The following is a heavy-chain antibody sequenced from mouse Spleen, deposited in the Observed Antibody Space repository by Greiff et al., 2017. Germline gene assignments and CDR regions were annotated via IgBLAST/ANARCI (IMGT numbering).Heavy chain of an antibody. CDR3: ARDDDYWYFDV. J-gene: IGHJ1*01. CDR1: GFTFSDYY. V-gene: IGHV5-4*02. CDR2: ISDGGSYT. Sequence: DVHLVESGGGLVKPGGSLKLSCAASGFTFSDYYMYWVRQTPEKRLEWVATISDGGSYTYYPDSVKGRFTISRDNAKNNLYLQMSSLKSEDTAMYYCARDDDYWYFDVWGAGTTVTVSS.